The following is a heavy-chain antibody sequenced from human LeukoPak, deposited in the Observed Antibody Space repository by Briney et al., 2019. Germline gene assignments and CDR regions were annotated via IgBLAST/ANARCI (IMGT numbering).Heavy chain of an antibody. CDR3: AREGAGRNDY. Sequence: ASVKVSCKASGYTFTSYDIKWVRQATGQGLEWMRWMNPNSGNTGYAQKFQGRVTMTRNTSISAAYMELSSLRSVDTAVYYSAREGAGRNDYWGQGDPGHRLL. V-gene: IGHV1-8*01. CDR2: MNPNSGNT. CDR1: GYTFTSYD. D-gene: IGHD1-14*01. J-gene: IGHJ4*02.